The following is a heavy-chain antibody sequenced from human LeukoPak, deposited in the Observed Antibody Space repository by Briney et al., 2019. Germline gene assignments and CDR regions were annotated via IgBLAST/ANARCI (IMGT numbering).Heavy chain of an antibody. V-gene: IGHV3-66*02. CDR3: ARARPSMWIDY. Sequence: GGSLRLSCAASGFTFNDYDMHWVRQAPGKGLEWVSFIYSSGNTHYSDSVKGRFTISRDSSKNTLYLQMNSLRPEDTAVYYCARARPSMWIDYWGQGTLVTVSS. CDR2: IYSSGNT. D-gene: IGHD5-12*01. CDR1: GFTFNDYD. J-gene: IGHJ4*02.